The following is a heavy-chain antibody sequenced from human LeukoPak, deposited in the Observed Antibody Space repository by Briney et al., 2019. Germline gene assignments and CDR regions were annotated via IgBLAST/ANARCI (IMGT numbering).Heavy chain of an antibody. CDR1: GFNFDDFD. CDR2: IGWNGRSI. J-gene: IGHJ6*02. D-gene: IGHD3-10*01. V-gene: IGHV3-9*01. CDR3: AKDSDYFGSGSYYNFWDV. Sequence: GGSLRLSCEASGFNFDDFDMHWVRHAPGKGLEWVSRIGWNGRSIHYADSVKGRFTISRDNAKNSLYLQMNSLRAEDTALYYCAKDSDYFGSGSYYNFWDVWGQGTTVIVSS.